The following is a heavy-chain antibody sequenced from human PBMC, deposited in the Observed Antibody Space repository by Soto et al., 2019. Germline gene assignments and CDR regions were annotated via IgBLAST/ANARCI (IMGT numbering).Heavy chain of an antibody. V-gene: IGHV1-69*12. D-gene: IGHD3-16*01. CDR1: GGTFSSYA. CDR3: ARAEGGYAFDS. CDR2: IIPIFGTA. Sequence: QVQLVQSGAEVKKPGSSVKVSCKASGGTFSSYAISWVRQAPGQGLEWMGGIIPIFGTASYAQKFPGRVMLTADASTSTAYLGLSSLVCEDTAVFYCARAEGGYAFDSWGQGTMVTVSS. J-gene: IGHJ3*02.